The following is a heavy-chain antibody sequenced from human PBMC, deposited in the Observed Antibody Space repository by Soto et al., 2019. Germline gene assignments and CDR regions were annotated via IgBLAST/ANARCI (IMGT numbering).Heavy chain of an antibody. CDR2: ISAYNGNT. D-gene: IGHD2-15*01. V-gene: IGHV1-18*04. J-gene: IGHJ5*02. CDR1: GYTFTSYG. CDR3: ASDMVVVAAPVNLYHP. Sequence: ASVKVSCKASGYTFTSYGIRWVRQAPGQGLEWMGWISAYNGNTNYAQKLQGRVTMTTDTSTSTAYMELRSLRSDDTAVYYCASDMVVVAAPVNLYHPCGQGSLVTVSS.